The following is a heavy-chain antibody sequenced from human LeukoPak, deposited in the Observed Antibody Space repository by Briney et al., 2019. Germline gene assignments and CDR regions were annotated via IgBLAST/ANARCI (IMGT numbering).Heavy chain of an antibody. V-gene: IGHV1-8*01. Sequence: ASVKVSCKASGYTFTSYDINWVRQATGQGLEWMGWKNPNSGKTGYGQKFQGRVTMTRSTSISTAYMELSSLRSEDTAVYYCARGSTVDTVATPLKYWGQGTLVTVSS. CDR3: ARGSTVDTVATPLKY. CDR2: KNPNSGKT. J-gene: IGHJ4*02. D-gene: IGHD5-12*01. CDR1: GYTFTSYD.